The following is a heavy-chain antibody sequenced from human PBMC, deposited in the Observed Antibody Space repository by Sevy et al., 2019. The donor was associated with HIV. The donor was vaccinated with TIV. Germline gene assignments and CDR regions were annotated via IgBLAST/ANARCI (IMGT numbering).Heavy chain of an antibody. V-gene: IGHV1-24*01. CDR2: FDPEDGET. Sequence: ASVKVSCKASGGTFSSYAFSWVRQAPGIGLEWMGRFDPEDGETIYAQKFQGRVTMTEDTSRDTAYMELSSLRSEDTAMYYCATTREYYSDNSGYIDYWGQGTLVTVSS. D-gene: IGHD3-22*01. J-gene: IGHJ4*02. CDR3: ATTREYYSDNSGYIDY. CDR1: GGTFSSYA.